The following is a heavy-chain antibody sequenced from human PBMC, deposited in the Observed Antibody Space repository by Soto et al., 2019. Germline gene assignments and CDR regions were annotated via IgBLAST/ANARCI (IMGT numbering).Heavy chain of an antibody. J-gene: IGHJ4*02. V-gene: IGHV5-51*01. CDR1: GYSFTSYW. D-gene: IGHD3-10*01. CDR3: ARLAYGSGLIDPFDY. Sequence: PGESLKISCKGSGYSFTSYWIGWVRQMPGKGLEWMGIIYPGDSDTRYSPSFQGQVTISADKSISTAYLQWSSLKASDTAMYYCARLAYGSGLIDPFDYWGQGTLVTVSS. CDR2: IYPGDSDT.